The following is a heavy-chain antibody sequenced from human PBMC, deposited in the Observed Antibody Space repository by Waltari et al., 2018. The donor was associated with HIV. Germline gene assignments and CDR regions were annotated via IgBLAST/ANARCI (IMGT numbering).Heavy chain of an antibody. CDR3: KHEDSGRDQ. CDR1: GFNFGYAY. D-gene: IGHD1-26*01. J-gene: IGHJ4*02. Sequence: EQLGGGLVSPGGSLRLSCECSGFNFGYAYMSWVRQGPGKGLEGVGLIKSNWDGGVTQYATAVKGRFSISREDSQNMLYLQMNAVEEEDTGMYYCKHEDSGRDQWGRGSLVIVST. CDR2: IKSNWDGGVT. V-gene: IGHV3-15*01.